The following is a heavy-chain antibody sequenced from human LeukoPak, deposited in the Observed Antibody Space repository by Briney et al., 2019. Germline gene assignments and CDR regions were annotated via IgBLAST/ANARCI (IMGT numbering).Heavy chain of an antibody. Sequence: LSCAACGXXFSXXXXXWVXXXXXXXXXXVXXXSGSVISTYYADSVKGRFTISRDNSKNTLFLQMNSLRAEDTAVYHCAKDALSGWXXXSDYWGQGTXXXXXX. CDR2: XSGSVIST. V-gene: IGHV3-23*01. CDR1: GXXFSXXX. J-gene: IGHJ4*02. D-gene: IGHD6-19*01. CDR3: AKDALSGWXXXSDY.